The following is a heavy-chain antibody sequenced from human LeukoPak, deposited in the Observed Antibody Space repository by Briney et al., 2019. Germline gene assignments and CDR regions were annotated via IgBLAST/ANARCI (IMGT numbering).Heavy chain of an antibody. Sequence: PGGSLRLSCAASGFTFSSYSMNWVRQAPGKGLEWVSSISSSSSYIYYADSVKGRFTISRDNAKNSLYLQMSSLRAEDTAVYYCASLTREYYYDTSGYYYTRNYWGQGTMVSVSS. D-gene: IGHD3-22*01. V-gene: IGHV3-21*04. J-gene: IGHJ4*02. CDR1: GFTFSSYS. CDR3: ASLTREYYYDTSGYYYTRNY. CDR2: ISSSSSYI.